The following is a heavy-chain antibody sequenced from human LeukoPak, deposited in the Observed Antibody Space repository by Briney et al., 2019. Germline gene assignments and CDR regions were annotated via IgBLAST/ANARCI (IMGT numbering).Heavy chain of an antibody. Sequence: PGGSLRLSCVASGFTIDIYAMSWVRQAPGKGLEWVSAISGSGSSTYYADSVKGRFTLSRDNSKNTVYMQMNSLRVDDTAVYYCAKDRGGIAGPPVGTWGQGTLVTVSS. D-gene: IGHD1-20*01. J-gene: IGHJ5*02. CDR1: GFTIDIYA. CDR2: ISGSGSST. CDR3: AKDRGGIAGPPVGT. V-gene: IGHV3-23*01.